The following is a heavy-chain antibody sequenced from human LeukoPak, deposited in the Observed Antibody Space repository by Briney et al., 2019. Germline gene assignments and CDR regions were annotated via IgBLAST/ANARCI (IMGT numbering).Heavy chain of an antibody. CDR3: ARQGSAYYFDF. CDR1: GGSISSSSCY. J-gene: IGHJ4*02. Sequence: PSETLSLTCTVSGGSISSSSCYWGWIRQPPGKELQWIASVYYSGRTNYSPSLKSRVTISVDTSEKQFSLQLNSVTAADTAVYYCARQGSAYYFDFWGQGLLVTVSS. CDR2: VYYSGRT. V-gene: IGHV4-39*01. D-gene: IGHD2-15*01.